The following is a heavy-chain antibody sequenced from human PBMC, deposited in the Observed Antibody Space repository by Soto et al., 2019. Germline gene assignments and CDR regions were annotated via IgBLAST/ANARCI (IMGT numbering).Heavy chain of an antibody. J-gene: IGHJ5*02. Sequence: QVQLVQSGAEVKEPGASVKVSCKASGYTFNNYALSWVRQAPGQGLAWMGWYNPYIAYCKSAKKFQGRGSMTTDTSTTTAYMELKSMRSVDTATYFGARNSSDSYGWLDPWGQGTLVTVSS. CDR1: GYTFNNYA. CDR3: ARNSSDSYGWLDP. V-gene: IGHV1-18*04. D-gene: IGHD3-22*01. CDR2: YNPYIAYC.